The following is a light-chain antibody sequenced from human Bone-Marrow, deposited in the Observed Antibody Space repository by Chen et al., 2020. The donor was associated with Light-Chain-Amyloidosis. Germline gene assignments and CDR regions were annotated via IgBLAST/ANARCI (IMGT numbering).Light chain of an antibody. CDR3: QSADSSGTYEVI. V-gene: IGLV3-25*03. Sequence: SYELTQQPSVSVYPGQTARITCSGDDLPTKYAYWYQQKPGQAPVLVIYRDTERPSGISERFSGSSAGTTATLTISGVQAEDEADYHCQSADSSGTYEVIFGGGTKLTVL. J-gene: IGLJ2*01. CDR2: RDT. CDR1: DLPTKY.